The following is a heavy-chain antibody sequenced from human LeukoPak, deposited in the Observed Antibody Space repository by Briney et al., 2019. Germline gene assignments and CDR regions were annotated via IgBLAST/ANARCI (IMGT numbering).Heavy chain of an antibody. CDR1: GGSFSGYY. V-gene: IGHV4-34*01. D-gene: IGHD3-10*01. Sequence: SETLSLTCAVYGGSFSGYYWSWIRQPPGKGLEWIGVINHSGSTNYNPSLKSRVTISVDTSKNQFSLKLSSVTAADTAVYYCARAGRIPRYYYYYMDVLGKGTTVTVSS. CDR3: ARAGRIPRYYYYYMDV. J-gene: IGHJ6*03. CDR2: INHSGST.